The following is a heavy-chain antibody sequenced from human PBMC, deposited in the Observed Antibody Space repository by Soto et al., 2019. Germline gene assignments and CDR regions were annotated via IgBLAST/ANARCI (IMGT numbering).Heavy chain of an antibody. CDR3: ARAHYCSGGSCYETN. V-gene: IGHV4-30-2*01. CDR2: IYHSGST. CDR1: GGSISSGGYS. Sequence: SETLSLTCAVSGGSISSGGYSWSWIRQPPGKGLEWIGYIYHSGSTYYNPSLKSRVTISVDRSKNQFSLKLSSVTAADTAVYYCARAHYCSGGSCYETNWGQGTLVTVSS. D-gene: IGHD2-15*01. J-gene: IGHJ4*02.